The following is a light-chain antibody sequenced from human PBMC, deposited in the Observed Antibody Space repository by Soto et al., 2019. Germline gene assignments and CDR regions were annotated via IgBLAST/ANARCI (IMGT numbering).Light chain of an antibody. CDR1: ESVSTY. CDR2: DAY. Sequence: EIVLTQSPATLYLSPGERATLSCRTSESVSTYLAWYHQKPGQAPRLLIYDAYNRATGIPARFSGSGSGTDFTLTISSLEPEDFAVYYCQQEDTFGPGTKVDI. V-gene: IGKV3-11*01. J-gene: IGKJ3*01. CDR3: QQEDT.